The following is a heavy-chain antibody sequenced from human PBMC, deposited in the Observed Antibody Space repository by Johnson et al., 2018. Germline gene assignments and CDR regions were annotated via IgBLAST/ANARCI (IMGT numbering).Heavy chain of an antibody. CDR1: GFSFSNYG. CDR3: AKDQRYISASYGSFYFDY. J-gene: IGHJ4*01. D-gene: IGHD6-19*01. CDR2: ISFDGRNH. V-gene: IGHV3-30*18. Sequence: QVQLVQSGGGVVQPGRSLRLSCAASGFSFSNYGMHWVRQAPGQGLEWVAHISFDGRNHYYGDSVKGRVAISRDNSKNTLHLTMNSLRPEDTAVYFFAKDQRYISASYGSFYFDYWGHGTVVTVSS.